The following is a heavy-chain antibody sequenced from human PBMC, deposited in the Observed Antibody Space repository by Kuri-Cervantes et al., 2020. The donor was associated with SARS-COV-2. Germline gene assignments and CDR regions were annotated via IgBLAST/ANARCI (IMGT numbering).Heavy chain of an antibody. D-gene: IGHD1-26*01. CDR1: GFTFSSYG. V-gene: IGHV3-30*18. CDR3: AKVGGKELVGANVRWFDP. CDR2: ISYDGSNK. Sequence: LSLTCAASGFTFSSYGMHWVRQAPGKGLEWVAVISYDGSNKYYADSVKGRFTISRDNSKNTLYLQMYSLRAEDTAVYYCAKVGGKELVGANVRWFDPWGQGTLVTVSS. J-gene: IGHJ5*02.